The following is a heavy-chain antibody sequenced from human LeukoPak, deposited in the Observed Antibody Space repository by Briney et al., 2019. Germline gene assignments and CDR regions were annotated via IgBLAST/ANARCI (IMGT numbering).Heavy chain of an antibody. CDR3: ASSFYSSSWTNYYYYGMDV. J-gene: IGHJ6*02. V-gene: IGHV1-69*13. CDR1: GGTFSSYA. CDR2: IIPIFGTA. D-gene: IGHD6-13*01. Sequence: GASVKVSCTASGGTFSSYAISWVRQAPGQGLEWMGGIIPIFGTANYAQKFQGRVTITADESTSTAYMELSSLRSEDTAVYYCASSFYSSSWTNYYYYGMDVWGQGTTVTVSS.